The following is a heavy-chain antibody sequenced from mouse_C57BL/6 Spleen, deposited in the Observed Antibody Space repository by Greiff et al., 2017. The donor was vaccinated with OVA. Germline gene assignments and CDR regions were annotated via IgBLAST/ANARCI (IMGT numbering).Heavy chain of an antibody. Sequence: VQLQQSGPGLVKPSQSLSLTCSVTGYSITSGYYWNWIRQFPGNKLEWMGYISYDGSNNYNPSLKNRISITRDTSKNQFFLKLNSVTTEDTATYYCARQLRYWYFDVWGTGTTVTVSS. V-gene: IGHV3-6*01. CDR1: GYSITSGYY. D-gene: IGHD1-1*01. CDR3: ARQLRYWYFDV. J-gene: IGHJ1*03. CDR2: ISYDGSN.